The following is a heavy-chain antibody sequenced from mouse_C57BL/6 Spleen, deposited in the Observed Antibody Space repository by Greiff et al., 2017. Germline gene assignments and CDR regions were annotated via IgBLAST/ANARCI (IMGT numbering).Heavy chain of an antibody. J-gene: IGHJ1*03. CDR2: IWSGGST. CDR1: GFSLTSYG. Sequence: QVQLQQSGPGLVQPSQSLSITCTASGFSLTSYGVHWVRQSPGKGLEWLGVIWSGGSTDYNAAFISRLSISKDNSKSQVFFKMSSLQADDTAIYYCARNAGRDWYFDVWGTGTTVTVSS. CDR3: ARNAGRDWYFDV. V-gene: IGHV2-2*01.